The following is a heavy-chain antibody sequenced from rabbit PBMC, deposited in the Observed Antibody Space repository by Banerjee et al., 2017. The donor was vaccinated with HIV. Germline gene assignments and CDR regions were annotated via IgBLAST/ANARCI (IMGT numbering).Heavy chain of an antibody. CDR2: IYAGSSGST. V-gene: IGHV1S45*01. Sequence: QEQLEESGGDLVKPGASLTLTCTASGFSFSSSYYMCWVRQAPGKGLEWIACIYAGSSGSTYYASWAKGRFTISKTSSTTVTLQMTSLTAADTATYFCARRAYSSGDYNLWGQGTLVTVS. D-gene: IGHD1-1*01. J-gene: IGHJ4*01. CDR3: ARRAYSSGDYNL. CDR1: GFSFSSSYY.